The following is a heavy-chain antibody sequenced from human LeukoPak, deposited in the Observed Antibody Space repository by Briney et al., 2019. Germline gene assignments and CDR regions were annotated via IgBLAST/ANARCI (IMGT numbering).Heavy chain of an antibody. V-gene: IGHV1-2*02. CDR1: GYTFTGYY. J-gene: IGHJ5*02. D-gene: IGHD4-11*01. CDR3: ARVTSPDYSNYVSLWFDP. CDR2: INPNSGGT. Sequence: GASVKVSCKASGYTFTGYYMHWVRQAPGQGLEWMGWINPNSGGTNYAQKLQGRVTMTTDTSTSTAYMELRSLRSDDTAVYYCARVTSPDYSNYVSLWFDPWGQGTLVTISS.